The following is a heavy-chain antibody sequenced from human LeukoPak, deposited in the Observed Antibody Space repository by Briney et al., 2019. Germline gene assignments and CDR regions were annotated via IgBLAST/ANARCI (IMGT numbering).Heavy chain of an antibody. CDR2: IFYSGGT. J-gene: IGHJ5*02. V-gene: IGHV4-39*01. D-gene: IGHD6-19*01. Sequence: AETLSLTCTVSGGSLSSSSYSWGWVRQPPGKGREWIGSIFYSGGTYYSPSLKSRVTISVDTSNNQFSLKLSSVTAADTAVYYCARRGSGLDWFDPWGQGTLVTVSS. CDR3: ARRGSGLDWFDP. CDR1: GGSLSSSSYS.